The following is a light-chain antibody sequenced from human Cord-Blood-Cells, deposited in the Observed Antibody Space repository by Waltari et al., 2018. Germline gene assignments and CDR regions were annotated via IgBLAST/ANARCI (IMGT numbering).Light chain of an antibody. V-gene: IGKV1-39*01. Sequence: DIQTTQSPSSRSASVGDRVTITCRASQSISSYLNWYQQKPGKAPTLLIYAASSLQSGVPSRFSGSGSGTDFTLTISSLQPEDFATYYCQQSYSTPLTVGGGTKVEIK. CDR3: QQSYSTPLT. CDR2: AAS. CDR1: QSISSY. J-gene: IGKJ4*01.